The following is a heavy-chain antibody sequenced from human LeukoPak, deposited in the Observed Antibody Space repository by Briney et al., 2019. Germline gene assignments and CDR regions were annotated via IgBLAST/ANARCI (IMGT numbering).Heavy chain of an antibody. D-gene: IGHD3-16*02. CDR3: ARARAFVWGSYRYIPYYFDP. V-gene: IGHV4-39*07. CDR1: GGSISTNSYS. Sequence: SETLSLTCTVSGGSISTNSYSWGWIRQPPGKGLQWIGTFYSSRSTYYTTSLESRVTISADTSKNQFSLKLRSVTAADTAVYFCARARAFVWGSYRYIPYYFDPWGQGTLVTVSS. CDR2: FYSSRST. J-gene: IGHJ5*02.